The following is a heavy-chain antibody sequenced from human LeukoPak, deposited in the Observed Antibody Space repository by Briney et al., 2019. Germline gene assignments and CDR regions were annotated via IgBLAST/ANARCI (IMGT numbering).Heavy chain of an antibody. CDR1: GGSISLSYYY. CDR3: AKGYCRGNSCYDDRGAFDY. Sequence: SETLSLTCSVSGGSISLSYYYWGWIRQPPGKALEWIGSVYYSGTTSYNPSLKSRVTISVDTSKNQFSLKLSSVTAADTAVYYCAKGYCRGNSCYDDRGAFDYWGQGALVTVSS. D-gene: IGHD2-2*01. J-gene: IGHJ4*02. V-gene: IGHV4-39*07. CDR2: VYYSGTT.